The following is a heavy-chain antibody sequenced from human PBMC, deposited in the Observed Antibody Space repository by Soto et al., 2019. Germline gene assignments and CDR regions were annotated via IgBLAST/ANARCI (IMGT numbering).Heavy chain of an antibody. Sequence: EVQLLESGGGLVQPGGSLRLSCAASGFSFSSYAMDWVRQAPGKGLEWVSVISARGGSLYFADSVKGRFTISRDNSKNVLSLEVNSLRAEDTATYFCAKGSIEDSASVDNWGQGTLVVVSS. J-gene: IGHJ4*02. D-gene: IGHD1-26*01. CDR2: ISARGGSL. CDR3: AKGSIEDSASVDN. CDR1: GFSFSSYA. V-gene: IGHV3-23*01.